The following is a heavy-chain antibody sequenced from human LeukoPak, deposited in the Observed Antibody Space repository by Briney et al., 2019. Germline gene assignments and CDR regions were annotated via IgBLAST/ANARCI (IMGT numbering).Heavy chain of an antibody. CDR1: GFTFSSYG. CDR3: AKYGGYREYYFDY. D-gene: IGHD5-12*01. V-gene: IGHV3-23*01. J-gene: IGHJ4*02. CDR2: ISGSGGST. Sequence: GGSLRLSCAASGFTFSSYGMSWVRQAPGKGLEWVSAISGSGGSTYYADSVKGRFTISRDNSKNTLYLQMNSLRAEDTAVYYCAKYGGYREYYFDYWGQGTLVTVSS.